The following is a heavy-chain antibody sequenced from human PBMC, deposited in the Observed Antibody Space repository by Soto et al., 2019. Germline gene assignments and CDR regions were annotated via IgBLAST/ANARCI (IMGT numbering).Heavy chain of an antibody. D-gene: IGHD2-15*01. CDR3: ARDIVVVVAASNYYYGMDV. CDR1: GGSISSGDYY. CDR2: IYYSGST. Sequence: PSETLSLTCSVSGGSISSGDYYWSWIRQPPGKGLEWIGYIYYSGSTYYNPSLKSRVTISVDTSKNQFSLKLSSVTAADTAVYYCARDIVVVVAASNYYYGMDVWGQGTTVTVSS. V-gene: IGHV4-30-4*01. J-gene: IGHJ6*02.